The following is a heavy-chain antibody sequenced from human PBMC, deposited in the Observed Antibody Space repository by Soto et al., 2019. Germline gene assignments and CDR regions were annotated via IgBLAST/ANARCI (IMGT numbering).Heavy chain of an antibody. V-gene: IGHV1-18*01. CDR3: AKNGQPPYYYYGMDV. Sequence: GASVKVSCKASGYNFWSSGISWVRQAPVQGLEWMGWISGYNGGTKYAQKFQGRVTMTVDTSTTTAYMELRSLTSDDRAVYYCAKNGQPPYYYYGMDVWGQGTTVTVSS. J-gene: IGHJ6*02. CDR1: GYNFWSSG. CDR2: ISGYNGGT. D-gene: IGHD2-8*01.